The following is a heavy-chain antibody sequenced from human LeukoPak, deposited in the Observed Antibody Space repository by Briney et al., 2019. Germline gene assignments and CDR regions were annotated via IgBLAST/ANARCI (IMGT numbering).Heavy chain of an antibody. V-gene: IGHV3-21*01. Sequence: GGSLRLSCAASGFTFSSYAMSWVRQAPGKGLEWVSSISSSSSYIYYADSVKGRFTISRDNAKNSLYLQMNSLRAEDTAVYYCARDGWTVGARHAFDIWGQGTMVTVSS. CDR1: GFTFSSYA. D-gene: IGHD1-26*01. J-gene: IGHJ3*02. CDR2: ISSSSSYI. CDR3: ARDGWTVGARHAFDI.